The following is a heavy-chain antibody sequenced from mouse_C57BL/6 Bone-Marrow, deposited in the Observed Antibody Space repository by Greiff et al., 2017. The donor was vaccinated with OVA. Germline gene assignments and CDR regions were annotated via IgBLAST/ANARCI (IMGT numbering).Heavy chain of an antibody. J-gene: IGHJ4*01. CDR1: GYTFTSYW. CDR2: IDPNSGGT. D-gene: IGHD2-2*01. CDR3: ARKRDYGYPYYAMDY. V-gene: IGHV1-72*01. Sequence: QVQLKQPGAELVKPGASVKLSCKASGYTFTSYWMHWVKQRPGRGLEWIGRIDPNSGGTKYNEKFKSKATLTVDKPSSTAYMQLSSLTSEDSAVYYCARKRDYGYPYYAMDYWGQGTSVTVSS.